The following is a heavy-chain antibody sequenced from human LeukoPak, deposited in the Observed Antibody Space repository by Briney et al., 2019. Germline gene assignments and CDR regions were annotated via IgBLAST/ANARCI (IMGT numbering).Heavy chain of an antibody. Sequence: ASVEVSCKASGYTFTGYYMHWVRQAPGQGLEWMGWINPNSGGTNYAQKFQGRVTMTRDTSISTAYMELSRLRSDDTAVYYCARGITMVRGVIGVWFDPWGQGTLVTVSS. CDR2: INPNSGGT. CDR1: GYTFTGYY. V-gene: IGHV1-2*02. D-gene: IGHD3-10*01. J-gene: IGHJ5*02. CDR3: ARGITMVRGVIGVWFDP.